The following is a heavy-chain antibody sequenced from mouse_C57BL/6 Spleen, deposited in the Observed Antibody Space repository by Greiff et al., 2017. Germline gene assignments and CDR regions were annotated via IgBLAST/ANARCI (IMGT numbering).Heavy chain of an antibody. J-gene: IGHJ3*01. Sequence: EVQGVESGGGLVKPGGSLKLSCAASGFTFSSYAMSWVRQTPEKRLEWVATISDGGSYTYYPDNVKGRFTISRDNAKNNLYLQMSHLKSEDTAMYYCARDEGDGYTWFAYWGQGTLVTVSA. V-gene: IGHV5-4*01. D-gene: IGHD2-3*01. CDR3: ARDEGDGYTWFAY. CDR2: ISDGGSYT. CDR1: GFTFSSYA.